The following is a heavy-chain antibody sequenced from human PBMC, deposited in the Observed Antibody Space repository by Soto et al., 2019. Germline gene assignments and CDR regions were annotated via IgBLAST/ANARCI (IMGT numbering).Heavy chain of an antibody. D-gene: IGHD3-22*01. CDR2: IIPIFGIA. CDR3: AREGEGYYDSSGYYYSYFDY. Sequence: ASVKVSCKASGGTFSSYAISWVRQAPGQGLEWMGGIIPIFGIANYAQKFQGRVTITADKSTSTAYMELSSLRSEDMAVYYCAREGEGYYDSSGYYYSYFDYWGQGTLVTVSS. J-gene: IGHJ4*02. CDR1: GGTFSSYA. V-gene: IGHV1-69*10.